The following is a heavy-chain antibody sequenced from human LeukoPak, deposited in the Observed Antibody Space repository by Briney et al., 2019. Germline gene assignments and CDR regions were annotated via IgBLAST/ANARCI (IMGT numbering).Heavy chain of an antibody. CDR1: GGPISSHY. CDR2: ISNSGST. CDR3: GRDALVGYFSYYYMDV. V-gene: IGHV4-59*11. Sequence: PSETLSLTCTVPGGPISSHYWTSIRQSPVKGLEWIGDISNSGSTSYNPSLKSRVTISIDTSKNQFSLKLSSVTAADTAVYYCGRDALVGYFSYYYMDVWGKGTTVTVSS. D-gene: IGHD2-15*01. J-gene: IGHJ6*03.